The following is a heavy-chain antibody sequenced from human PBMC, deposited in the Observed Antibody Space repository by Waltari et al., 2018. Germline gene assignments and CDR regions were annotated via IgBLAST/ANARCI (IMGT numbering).Heavy chain of an antibody. CDR3: ARGNCSSTSCYPYYYYGMDV. Sequence: QVQLVQSGAEVKKPGASVKVSCKASGYTFTGYYMHWVRQAPGQGLGWMGWINPNSGGKNYAHKCQGWVTMTRDTSISTAYMELSRLRSDDTAVYYCARGNCSSTSCYPYYYYGMDVWGQGTTVTVSS. V-gene: IGHV1-2*04. J-gene: IGHJ6*02. CDR1: GYTFTGYY. CDR2: INPNSGGK. D-gene: IGHD2-2*01.